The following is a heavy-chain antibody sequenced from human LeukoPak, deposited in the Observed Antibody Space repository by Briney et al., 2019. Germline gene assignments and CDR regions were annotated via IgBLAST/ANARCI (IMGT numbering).Heavy chain of an antibody. Sequence: SETLSLTCTVSGGSISSSSYYWGWIRQPPGKGLGWIGYIYYSGSTNYNPSLKSRVTISVDTSKNQFSLKLSSVTAADTAVYYCAREGLRWSGYFHMDVWGKGTTVTVSS. J-gene: IGHJ6*03. CDR2: IYYSGST. CDR3: AREGLRWSGYFHMDV. CDR1: GGSISSSSYY. D-gene: IGHD3-3*01. V-gene: IGHV4-61*01.